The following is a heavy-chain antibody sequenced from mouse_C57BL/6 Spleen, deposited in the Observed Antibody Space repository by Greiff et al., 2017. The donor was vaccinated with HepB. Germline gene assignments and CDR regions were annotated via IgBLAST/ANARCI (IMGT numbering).Heavy chain of an antibody. J-gene: IGHJ2*01. CDR3: AISLITTVVATD. D-gene: IGHD1-1*01. V-gene: IGHV1-64*01. CDR2: IHPNSGST. CDR1: GYTFTSYW. Sequence: VQLQQPGAELVKPGASVKLSCKASGYTFTSYWMHWVKQRPGQGLEWIGMIHPNSGSTNYNEKFKSKATLTVDKSSSTAYMQLSSLTSEDSAVYYCAISLITTVVATDWGQGTTLTVSS.